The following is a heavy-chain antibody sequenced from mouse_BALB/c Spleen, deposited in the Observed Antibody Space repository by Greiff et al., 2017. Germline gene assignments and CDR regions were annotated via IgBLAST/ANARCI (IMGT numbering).Heavy chain of an antibody. Sequence: EVMLVESGGGLVKPGGSLKLSCAASGFTFSSYAMSWVRQTPEKRLEWVASISSGGSTYYPDSVKGRFTISRDNARNILYLQMSSLRSEDTAMYYCARGRDRSAMDYWGQGTSVTVSS. V-gene: IGHV5-6-5*01. CDR3: ARGRDRSAMDY. J-gene: IGHJ4*01. CDR1: GFTFSSYA. CDR2: ISSGGST.